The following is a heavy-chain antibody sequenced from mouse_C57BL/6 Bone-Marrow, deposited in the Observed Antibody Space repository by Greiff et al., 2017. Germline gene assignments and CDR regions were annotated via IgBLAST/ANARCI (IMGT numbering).Heavy chain of an antibody. CDR3: ARQYYGYYAMDY. Sequence: VQLQQPGAELVKPGASVKLSCKASGYTFTSYWMHWVKQRPGQGLEWIGMIHPNSGSTNYNEKFKSKATLTVDKSSSTAYMQLSSLTSEDSAVYYCARQYYGYYAMDYWGQGTSVTVSS. CDR1: GYTFTSYW. J-gene: IGHJ4*01. V-gene: IGHV1-64*01. CDR2: IHPNSGST. D-gene: IGHD1-1*02.